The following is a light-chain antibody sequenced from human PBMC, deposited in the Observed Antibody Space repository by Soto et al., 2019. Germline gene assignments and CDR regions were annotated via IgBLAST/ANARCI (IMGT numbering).Light chain of an antibody. Sequence: DIQMTQSPPSLSASVGDRVTITCRANQDIRNYLGWYQQNPGKAPTRLIYAASSLQGGVPSRFSGSGSGTEFTLTISSLQPEDFASYFCLQYNDYPYTFGQGTKLEF. CDR2: AAS. CDR3: LQYNDYPYT. CDR1: QDIRNY. V-gene: IGKV1-17*01. J-gene: IGKJ2*01.